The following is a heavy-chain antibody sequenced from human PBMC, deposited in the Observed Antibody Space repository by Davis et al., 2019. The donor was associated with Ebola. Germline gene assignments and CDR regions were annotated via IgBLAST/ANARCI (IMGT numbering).Heavy chain of an antibody. D-gene: IGHD1-1*01. CDR1: GGSISSSSYF. V-gene: IGHV4-39*07. J-gene: IGHJ4*02. CDR2: IYYSGST. Sequence: MPSETLSLTCTVSGGSISSSSYFWGWIRQPPGKGLEWIGNIYYSGSTYYNPSLKSRVTISVETSKNQFSLKLSSVTAAETAVYYCARGGWNGVYWGQGTLVTVSS. CDR3: ARGGWNGVY.